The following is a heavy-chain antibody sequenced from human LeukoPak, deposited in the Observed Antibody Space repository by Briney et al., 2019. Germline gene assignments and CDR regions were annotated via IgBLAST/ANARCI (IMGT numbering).Heavy chain of an antibody. CDR2: ISSSGTI. CDR1: GFTFSTYS. CDR3: ARRYSSSWEAYYYYMDV. D-gene: IGHD6-13*01. Sequence: GGSLRLSCAASGFTFSTYSMNWVRQAPGKGLEWVSYISSSGTIYYADSVKGRFTISRDNAKNSLYLQMNSLRAEDTAVYYCARRYSSSWEAYYYYMDVWGKGTTVTVSS. J-gene: IGHJ6*03. V-gene: IGHV3-21*05.